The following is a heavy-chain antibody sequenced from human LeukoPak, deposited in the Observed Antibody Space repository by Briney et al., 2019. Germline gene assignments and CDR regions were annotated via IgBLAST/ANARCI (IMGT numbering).Heavy chain of an antibody. CDR3: ATLGAYYDILTGYYLPSYFDY. J-gene: IGHJ4*02. CDR1: GFTFSSFA. CDR2: LSGSGDRT. V-gene: IGHV3-23*01. D-gene: IGHD3-9*01. Sequence: PGGSLRLSCAASGFTFSSFAMTWVRQAPGKGLEWVSTLSGSGDRTFTADSVKGRFTISRDNSKNTLYLQMNSLRAEDTAVYYCATLGAYYDILTGYYLPSYFDYWGQGTLVTVSS.